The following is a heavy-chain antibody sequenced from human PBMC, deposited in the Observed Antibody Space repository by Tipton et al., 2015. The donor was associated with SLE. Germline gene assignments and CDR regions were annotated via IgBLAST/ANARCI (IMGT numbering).Heavy chain of an antibody. CDR1: GGSFSGHY. CDR2: IYYSGST. D-gene: IGHD3-10*01. J-gene: IGHJ3*02. CDR3: ARGPGLLWFGERKGAFDI. V-gene: IGHV4-59*11. Sequence: TLSLTCAVYGGSFSGHYWSWIRQPPGKGLEWIGYIYYSGSTNYNPSLKSRVTISVDTSKNQFSLKLSSVTAADTAVYYCARGPGLLWFGERKGAFDIWGQGTMVTVSS.